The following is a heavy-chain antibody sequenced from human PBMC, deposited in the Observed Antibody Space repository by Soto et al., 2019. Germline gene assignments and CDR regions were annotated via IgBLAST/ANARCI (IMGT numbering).Heavy chain of an antibody. Sequence: SETLSLTCTVSGGSISSYYSSWIRQPPGKGLEWIGYIYYSGSTNYNPSLKSRVTISVDTSKNQFSLKLSSVTAADTAVYYCARLSTPLIWFDPWGQGTMVTVYS. CDR2: IYYSGST. CDR3: ARLSTPLIWFDP. J-gene: IGHJ5*02. D-gene: IGHD4-17*01. CDR1: GGSISSYY. V-gene: IGHV4-59*01.